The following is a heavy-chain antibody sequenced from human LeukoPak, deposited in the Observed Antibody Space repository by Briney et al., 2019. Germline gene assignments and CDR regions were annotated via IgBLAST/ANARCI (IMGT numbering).Heavy chain of an antibody. CDR3: ARDGDILTGYSSHGFDP. J-gene: IGHJ5*02. Sequence: RPSETLSLTCTVSGGSISSYYWSWIRQPAGKGLEWIGRIYTSGSTNYNPSLKSRVTMSVDTSKNQFSLKLSSVTAADTAVYYCARDGDILTGYSSHGFDPWGQGTLVTVSS. CDR1: GGSISSYY. D-gene: IGHD3-9*01. V-gene: IGHV4-4*07. CDR2: IYTSGST.